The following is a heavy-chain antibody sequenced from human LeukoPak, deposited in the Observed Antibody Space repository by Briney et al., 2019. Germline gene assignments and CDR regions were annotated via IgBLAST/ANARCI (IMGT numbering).Heavy chain of an antibody. CDR1: GFTFSIYT. D-gene: IGHD6-6*01. CDR2: ISSSGSNI. Sequence: GGSLRLSCAVSGFTFSIYTMNWVRQAPGKGLEWVSSISSSGSNIYHADSVKGRFTISRDNAKNSLYLQMNSLRAEDTAVYYRARGRPFDYWGQGTLVTVSS. V-gene: IGHV3-21*01. J-gene: IGHJ4*02. CDR3: ARGRPFDY.